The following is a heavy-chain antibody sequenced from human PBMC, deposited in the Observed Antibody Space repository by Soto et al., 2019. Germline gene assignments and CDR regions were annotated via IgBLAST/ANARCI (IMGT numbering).Heavy chain of an antibody. CDR1: GFTFSSYA. CDR3: AKDGLPTPDIAARLNDY. Sequence: GGSLRLSCAASGFTFSSYAMSWVRQAPGKGLEWVSAISGSGGSTYYADSGKGRFTISRDNSKNTLYLQMNSLRAEDMALYDCAKDGLPTPDIAARLNDYWGQGTLVTVSS. V-gene: IGHV3-23*01. D-gene: IGHD6-6*01. CDR2: ISGSGGST. J-gene: IGHJ4*02.